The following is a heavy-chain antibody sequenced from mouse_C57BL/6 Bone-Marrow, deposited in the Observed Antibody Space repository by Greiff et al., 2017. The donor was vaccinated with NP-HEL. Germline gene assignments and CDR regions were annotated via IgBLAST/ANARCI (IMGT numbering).Heavy chain of an antibody. V-gene: IGHV1-55*01. J-gene: IGHJ1*03. CDR2: IYPGSGST. Sequence: QVQLQQPGAELVKPGASVKMSCKASGYTFTSYWITWVKQRPGQGLEWIGDIYPGSGSTNYNEKFKSKATLTVDTSSSTAYMQLSSLTSEDSAVYYCARALTGYWYFDVWGTGTTVTVSS. D-gene: IGHD4-1*01. CDR3: ARALTGYWYFDV. CDR1: GYTFTSYW.